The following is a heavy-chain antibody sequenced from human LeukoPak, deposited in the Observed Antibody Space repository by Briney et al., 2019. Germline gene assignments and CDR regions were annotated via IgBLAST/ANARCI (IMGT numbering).Heavy chain of an antibody. D-gene: IGHD6-13*01. CDR1: GYTFTSYA. Sequence: ASVKVSCKASGYTFTSYAMNWVRQAPGQGLEWMGWINTNTGNPTYAQGFTGRFVFSLDTSVSTAYLQISSLKAEDTAVYYCARDFEASSWSTPWVFDYWGQGTLVTVSS. CDR2: INTNTGNP. CDR3: ARDFEASSWSTPWVFDY. V-gene: IGHV7-4-1*02. J-gene: IGHJ4*02.